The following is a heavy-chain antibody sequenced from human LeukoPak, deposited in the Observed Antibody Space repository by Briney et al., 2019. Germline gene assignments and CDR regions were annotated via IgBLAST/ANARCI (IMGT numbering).Heavy chain of an antibody. CDR1: GFTFSSYA. J-gene: IGHJ4*02. Sequence: QTGGSLRPSCAASGFTFSSYAMSWVRQAPGKGLEWVSAISGSGGSTYYADSVKGRFTISRDNSKNTLYLQMNSLRAEDTAVYYCAKFPADVLTQYYFDYWGQGTLVTVSS. D-gene: IGHD3-9*01. CDR3: AKFPADVLTQYYFDY. CDR2: ISGSGGST. V-gene: IGHV3-23*01.